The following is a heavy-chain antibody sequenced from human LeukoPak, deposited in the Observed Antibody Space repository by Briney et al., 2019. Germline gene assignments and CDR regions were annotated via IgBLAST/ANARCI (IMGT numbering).Heavy chain of an antibody. CDR2: VYPRDGSP. V-gene: IGHV1-46*01. J-gene: IGHJ6*02. Sequence: ASVKVSCKASGYTFTSNYIHWVRQAPRQGLEWMGMVYPRDGSPSYAQKHQGRVTITTVTSTSTAYMELRSLSSDDTAVYYCARDRAVAGLFYYYYGMDVWCQGTTVTVSS. D-gene: IGHD6-19*01. CDR3: ARDRAVAGLFYYYYGMDV. CDR1: GYTFTSNY.